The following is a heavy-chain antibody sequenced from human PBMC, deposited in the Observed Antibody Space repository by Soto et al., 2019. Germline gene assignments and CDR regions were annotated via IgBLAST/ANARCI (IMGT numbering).Heavy chain of an antibody. CDR2: IYYSGTP. Sequence: PSETLSLTCSVSGDSIGSSSYYWGWSRQPPGKGLEWIGSIYYSGTPYYNPSLKSRVTISVDTSKNQFSLKLSPVTAADTAVYYCARHGYSSAWLVWFEFWGLGTLVTVSS. CDR3: ARHGYSSAWLVWFEF. V-gene: IGHV4-39*01. CDR1: GDSIGSSSYY. D-gene: IGHD6-19*01. J-gene: IGHJ5*01.